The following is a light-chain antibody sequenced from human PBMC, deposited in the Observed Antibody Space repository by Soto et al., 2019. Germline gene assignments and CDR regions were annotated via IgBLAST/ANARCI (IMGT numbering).Light chain of an antibody. Sequence: GDRVTITCRASQAISSALAWYQQRPGKPPDLLIYDASNLESGVPSRFSGSGSGTDFTLTITNLQPEDFAPYYCQPFKIFPLFGGGTRV. CDR1: QAISSA. CDR2: DAS. V-gene: IGKV1-13*02. CDR3: QPFKIFPL. J-gene: IGKJ4*01.